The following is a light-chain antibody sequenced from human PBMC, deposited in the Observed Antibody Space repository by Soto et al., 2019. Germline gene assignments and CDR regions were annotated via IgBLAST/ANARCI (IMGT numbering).Light chain of an antibody. Sequence: DIVMTQSPLSSPVTLGQPASISCRSSQSLVHADGSTYLSWLQQRPGQPPRLLIYKISNRLSGVPDRFSGSGAGTYFTLKISRVEAVDVGVYYCMQATQFPRTFGQGTKVEIE. CDR1: QSLVHADGSTY. V-gene: IGKV2-24*01. CDR2: KIS. J-gene: IGKJ1*01. CDR3: MQATQFPRT.